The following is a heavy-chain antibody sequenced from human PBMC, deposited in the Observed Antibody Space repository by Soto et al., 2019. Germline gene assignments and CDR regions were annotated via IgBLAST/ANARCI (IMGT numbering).Heavy chain of an antibody. D-gene: IGHD2-2*01. J-gene: IGHJ3*02. CDR2: ISYDGSNK. V-gene: IGHV3-30*03. CDR1: GFTFSSYG. CDR3: ARDGPVVVVPAAMITDAFDI. Sequence: GGSLRLSCTASGFTFSSYGMHWVRQAPGKGLEWLAVISYDGSNKYYADSVKGRFTISRDNSKNTLYLQMNSLRAEDTAVYYCARDGPVVVVPAAMITDAFDIWGQGTMVTVS.